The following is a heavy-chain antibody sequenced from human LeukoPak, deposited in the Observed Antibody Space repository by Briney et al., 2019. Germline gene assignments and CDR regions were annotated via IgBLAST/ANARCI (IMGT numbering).Heavy chain of an antibody. D-gene: IGHD4-11*01. J-gene: IGHJ5*02. CDR1: GYTLTELS. CDR3: ATSNYSGNWFDP. V-gene: IGHV1-24*01. CDR2: FDPEDGET. Sequence: ASVKVSCKVSGYTLTELSMHWVRQAPGKGLEWMGGFDPEDGETIYAQKFQGRVTMTEDTSTDTAYMELSSLRSEDTAVYCCATSNYSGNWFDPWGQGTLVTVSS.